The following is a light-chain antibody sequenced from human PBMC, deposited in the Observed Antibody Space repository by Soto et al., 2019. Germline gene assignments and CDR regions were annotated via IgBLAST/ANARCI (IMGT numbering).Light chain of an antibody. CDR2: GAS. V-gene: IGKV3-20*01. CDR1: QSVSGSY. Sequence: EIVLTQSPGTLSLSPGERATLSCRASQSVSGSYLAWYQQKPGQAPRLLIYGASSRATGIPDRFSGSGSGTDFTLTISRLEPEDFAVYYCQQYGSSLPVYTFGQGTKVDIK. CDR3: QQYGSSLPVYT. J-gene: IGKJ2*01.